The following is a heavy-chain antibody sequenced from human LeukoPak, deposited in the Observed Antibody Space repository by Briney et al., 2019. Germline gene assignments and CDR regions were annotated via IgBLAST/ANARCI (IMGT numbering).Heavy chain of an antibody. CDR1: GASISSHY. V-gene: IGHV4-59*11. Sequence: PSETLSLTCSVSGASISSHYWSWIRQPPGKGLEWIGYIYYSGSTNYNPSLKSRVTISVDTSKNQFSLKLSSVTAADTAVYYCAASFMHYDILTGPFDYWGQGTLVTVSS. CDR2: IYYSGST. D-gene: IGHD3-9*01. J-gene: IGHJ4*02. CDR3: AASFMHYDILTGPFDY.